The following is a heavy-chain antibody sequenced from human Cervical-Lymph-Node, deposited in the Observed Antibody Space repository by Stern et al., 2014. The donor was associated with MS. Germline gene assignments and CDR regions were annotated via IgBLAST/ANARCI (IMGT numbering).Heavy chain of an antibody. D-gene: IGHD5-18*01. J-gene: IGHJ4*02. CDR3: ATGWIQLWSPIVY. CDR1: GFTFTNAW. Sequence: EVQLVESGGGLVKPGASLRLSCGGSGFTFTNAWLTWVRQAPGQGLECVGRITAKHDGRASELDVNPRGRLSISRDDSKNTLYLQLNSLQIDDTAVYYCATGWIQLWSPIVYWGQGALVSVSS. CDR2: ITAKHDGRAS. V-gene: IGHV3-15*01.